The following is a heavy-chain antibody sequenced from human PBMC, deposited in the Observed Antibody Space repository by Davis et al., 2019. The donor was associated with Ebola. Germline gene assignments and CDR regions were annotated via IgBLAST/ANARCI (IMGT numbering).Heavy chain of an antibody. Sequence: ASVKVSCKASGYTFTSYYMHWVRQAPGQGLEWMGIINPSGGSTSYAQKFQGRVTITRDTSASTAYMDLSSLRSEDTAVYYCARDDSSTTFYYYYGMDVWGQGTTVTVSS. CDR1: GYTFTSYY. D-gene: IGHD2-2*01. CDR3: ARDDSSTTFYYYYGMDV. V-gene: IGHV1-46*01. CDR2: INPSGGST. J-gene: IGHJ6*02.